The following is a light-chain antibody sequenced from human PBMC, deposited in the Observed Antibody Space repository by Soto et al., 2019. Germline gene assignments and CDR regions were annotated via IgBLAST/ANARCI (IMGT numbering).Light chain of an antibody. Sequence: GDRVTITCRASQSITSYLNWYQQKPGKAPKLLIYATSSLQSGVPSRFSGSGSGTDFTLTINSLQPEDFATYYCQQSYSTPQVTFGGGTKVEIK. J-gene: IGKJ4*01. CDR2: ATS. CDR3: QQSYSTPQVT. V-gene: IGKV1-39*01. CDR1: QSITSY.